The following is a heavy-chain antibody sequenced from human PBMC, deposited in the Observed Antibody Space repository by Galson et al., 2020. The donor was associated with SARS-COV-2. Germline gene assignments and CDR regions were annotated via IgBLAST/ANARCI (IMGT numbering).Heavy chain of an antibody. V-gene: IGHV3-11*01. CDR2: ISSSGSTI. CDR1: GFTFSDYY. J-gene: IGHJ4*02. CDR3: ARDDCSSTSCGGDDYVGGSYRSHYYFDY. Sequence: TGGSLRLSCAASGFTFSDYYMSWIRQAPGKGLEWVSYISSSGSTIYYADSVKGRFTISRDNAKNSLYLQMNSLRAEDTAVYYCARDDCSSTSCGGDDYVGGSYRSHYYFDYWGQGTLVTVSS. D-gene: IGHD3-16*02.